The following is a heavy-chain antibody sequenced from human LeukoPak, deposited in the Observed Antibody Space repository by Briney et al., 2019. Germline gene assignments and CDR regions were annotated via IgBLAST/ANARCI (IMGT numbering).Heavy chain of an antibody. CDR2: INQDGSEK. Sequence: GSLRLSCAASGFTFSSYSMNWVRQTPGKGLEWVANINQDGSEKYYVDSVKGRFTISRDNARNSLYLQMNSLRTEDTSVYYCAPHCSSASCPDYWGQGTLVTVSS. CDR3: APHCSSASCPDY. J-gene: IGHJ4*02. D-gene: IGHD2-2*01. V-gene: IGHV3-7*01. CDR1: GFTFSSYS.